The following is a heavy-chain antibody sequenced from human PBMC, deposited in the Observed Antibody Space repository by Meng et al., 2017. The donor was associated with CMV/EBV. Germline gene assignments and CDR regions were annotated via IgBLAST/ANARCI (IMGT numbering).Heavy chain of an antibody. D-gene: IGHD6-19*01. CDR1: GGSIRSSSYY. Sequence: QLQLQESGPGLVKPSETLSLTCTVSGGSIRSSSYYWGWIRQPPGKGLEWIGSIYYSGSTYYNPSLKSRVTISVDTSKNQFSLKLSSVTAADTAVYYCARDSAVAGVVDYWGQGTLVTVSS. CDR2: IYYSGST. CDR3: ARDSAVAGVVDY. J-gene: IGHJ4*02. V-gene: IGHV4-39*07.